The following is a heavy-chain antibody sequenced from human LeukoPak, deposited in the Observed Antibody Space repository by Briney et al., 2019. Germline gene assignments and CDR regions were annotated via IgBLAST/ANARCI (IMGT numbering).Heavy chain of an antibody. V-gene: IGHV3-23*01. Sequence: PGGSLRLSCAASRFAFSSYAMSWVRQAPGKGLEWVSTISGSGGSTYYADSVKGRFTISRDNSKNTLYLQMTSLRAEDTAVYYCAKEGNYYDSSGYYYYFDNWGQGTLVTVSS. J-gene: IGHJ4*02. CDR1: RFAFSSYA. CDR3: AKEGNYYDSSGYYYYFDN. D-gene: IGHD3-22*01. CDR2: ISGSGGST.